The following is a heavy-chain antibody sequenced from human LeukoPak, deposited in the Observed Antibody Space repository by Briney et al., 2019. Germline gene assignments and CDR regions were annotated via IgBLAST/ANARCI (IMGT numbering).Heavy chain of an antibody. Sequence: ASVKVSCKASGGTFSIYAISWVRQAPGQALEWMGGIIPIFRTANCAQKFQGRVTITADESTSTAYMELSSLRSEDTAVYYCARRLTGEGYYYYYMDVWGKGTTVTVSS. CDR1: GGTFSIYA. D-gene: IGHD3-10*01. CDR3: ARRLTGEGYYYYYMDV. V-gene: IGHV1-69*13. CDR2: IIPIFRTA. J-gene: IGHJ6*03.